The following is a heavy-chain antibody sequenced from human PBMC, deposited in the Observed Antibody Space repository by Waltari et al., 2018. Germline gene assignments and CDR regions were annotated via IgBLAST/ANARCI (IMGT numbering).Heavy chain of an antibody. CDR1: GGTFSSYA. J-gene: IGHJ4*02. Sequence: QVQLVQSGAEVKKPGSSVKVSCKASGGTFSSYAISWVRQAPGQGLEWMGGISPIFGTANYAQKFHGRVTITADESTSTAYMELSSLRSEDTAVYYCASHPTSDYGGNSNFDYWGQGTLVTVSS. V-gene: IGHV1-69*01. CDR3: ASHPTSDYGGNSNFDY. CDR2: ISPIFGTA. D-gene: IGHD4-17*01.